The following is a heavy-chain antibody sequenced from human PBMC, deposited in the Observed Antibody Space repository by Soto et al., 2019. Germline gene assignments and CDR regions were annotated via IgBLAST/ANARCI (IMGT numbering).Heavy chain of an antibody. J-gene: IGHJ2*01. CDR1: GGTFSSYA. CDR3: ARLSPYDSSGYFSERYFDL. CDR2: IIPIFGTA. Sequence: SVKVSCKASGGTFSSYAISWVRQAPGEGLEWMGGIIPIFGTANYAQKFQGRVTITADKSTSTAYMELSSLRSEDTAVYYCARLSPYDSSGYFSERYFDLWGRGTLVTVSS. D-gene: IGHD3-22*01. V-gene: IGHV1-69*06.